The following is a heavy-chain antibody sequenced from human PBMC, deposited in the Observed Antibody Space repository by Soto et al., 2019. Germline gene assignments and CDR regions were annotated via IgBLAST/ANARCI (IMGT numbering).Heavy chain of an antibody. J-gene: IGHJ6*02. Sequence: EVQLVESGGGLIQPGGSLRLSCAASGFTFSTFDMHWVRQAPGKGLEWVSGVGTVADTYYSGSVTGRFTISREDAKNSLYLQMNSLSAGDTAVYYCVRLWRGSYKYYYYGMDVWGQGTTVTVSS. CDR1: GFTFSTFD. V-gene: IGHV3-13*01. D-gene: IGHD1-26*01. CDR2: VGTVADT. CDR3: VRLWRGSYKYYYYGMDV.